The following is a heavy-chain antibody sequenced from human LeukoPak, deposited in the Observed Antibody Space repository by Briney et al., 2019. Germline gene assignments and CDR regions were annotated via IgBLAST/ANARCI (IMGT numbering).Heavy chain of an antibody. J-gene: IGHJ1*01. CDR1: GYTFTSYG. CDR2: ISAYTGDT. CDR3: ARDYSSGKGRGLFQH. Sequence: GASVKVSCKASGYTFTSYGISWVRQAPRHGLEWMGWISAYTGDTNYAHKLQGRVTMTTDTSTSTAYMALRSLRSDDTDVYYCARDYSSGKGRGLFQHWGQGTLVTVSS. D-gene: IGHD6-19*01. V-gene: IGHV1-18*01.